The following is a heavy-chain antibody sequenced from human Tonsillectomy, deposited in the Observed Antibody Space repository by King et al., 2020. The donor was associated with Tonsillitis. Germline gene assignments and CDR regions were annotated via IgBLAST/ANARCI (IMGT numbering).Heavy chain of an antibody. D-gene: IGHD3-22*01. V-gene: IGHV3-30*18. CDR3: AKVIYYDRADAAFDI. Sequence: QLVQSGGGVVQPGRSLRLSCAASGFTFSSYGMHWVRQAPGKGLEWVAVISYDGSNKYYADSVKGRFTISRDNSKNTLYLQMNSRRAEDTAVYYCAKVIYYDRADAAFDISGQGTMVTVSS. J-gene: IGHJ3*02. CDR2: ISYDGSNK. CDR1: GFTFSSYG.